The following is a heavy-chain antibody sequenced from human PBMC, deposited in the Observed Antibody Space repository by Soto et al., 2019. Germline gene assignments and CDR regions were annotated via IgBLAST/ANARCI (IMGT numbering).Heavy chain of an antibody. CDR3: AKDRVDAMASAGFGN. J-gene: IGHJ4*02. D-gene: IGHD2-2*01. CDR1: ALTCTTYA. V-gene: IGHV3-23*01. Sequence: SLRLPCSPSALTCTTYAMSSIRHAPRQGQVWGSGITGSGGRTYYAASVKVRFTISRHNFKNTLYLQMNSLSAEDTAVSYGAKDRVDAMASAGFGNRRQGPMVTVSS. CDR2: ITGSGGRT.